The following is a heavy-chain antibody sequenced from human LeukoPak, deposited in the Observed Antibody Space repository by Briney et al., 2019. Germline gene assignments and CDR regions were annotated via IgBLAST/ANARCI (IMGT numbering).Heavy chain of an antibody. CDR1: GFTFNMDW. CDR2: INTDGSIT. D-gene: IGHD2-15*01. CDR3: VRPCGYCRPGSCYCLES. V-gene: IGHV3-74*01. J-gene: IGHJ4*02. Sequence: GGSLRLSCAASGFTFNMDWMHWVRQAPGKGLECVSRINTDGSITIYADSVKGRFTISRDNAKNTLHLQMNSLRADDTTLYYCVRPCGYCRPGSCYCLESWGQGTLVTVSS.